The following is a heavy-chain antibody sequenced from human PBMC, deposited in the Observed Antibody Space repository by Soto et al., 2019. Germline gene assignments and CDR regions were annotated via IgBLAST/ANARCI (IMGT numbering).Heavy chain of an antibody. CDR2: VFHTGGT. D-gene: IGHD6-19*01. CDR3: ARVFSSGSGWMYYFDF. V-gene: IGHV4-4*02. CDR1: SDSIAGENW. J-gene: IGHJ4*02. Sequence: QLQESGPGLVKPSETLSLTCTVSSDSIAGENWWSWVRQPPGLGLEWIGEVFHTGGTNYNPSLKSRVTMEVDKSKNQFSLKLISATAADTAVYYCARVFSSGSGWMYYFDFWGQGTLVSVSS.